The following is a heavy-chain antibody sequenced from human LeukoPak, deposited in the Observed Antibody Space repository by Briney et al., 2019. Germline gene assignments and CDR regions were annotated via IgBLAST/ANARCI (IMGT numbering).Heavy chain of an antibody. V-gene: IGHV4-59*11. Sequence: PSETLSLTCTVSGGSISSHHWSWIRQPPGKGLEWIGNIYYRGSTNYNPSLKSRVTISVDTSKNQFSLKLSSLTAADTAVYYCARSVLGYSYGLHIDYWGQGTLVTVSS. CDR3: ARSVLGYSYGLHIDY. CDR1: GGSISSHH. CDR2: IYYRGST. D-gene: IGHD5-18*01. J-gene: IGHJ4*02.